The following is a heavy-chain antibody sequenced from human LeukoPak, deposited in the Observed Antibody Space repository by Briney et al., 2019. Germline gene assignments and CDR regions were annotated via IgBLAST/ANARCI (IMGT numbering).Heavy chain of an antibody. CDR2: IYYSGST. J-gene: IGHJ4*02. CDR1: GGSISSYY. V-gene: IGHV4-59*01. CDR3: ARADGDFVGD. D-gene: IGHD4-17*01. Sequence: PSETLSLTCTVSGGSISSYYWSWIRQPPGKGLEWIGYIYYSGSTNYNPSLKSRVTISVDTSKNQFSLKLSSVTAADTAVYYCARADGDFVGDWGQGTLVTVSS.